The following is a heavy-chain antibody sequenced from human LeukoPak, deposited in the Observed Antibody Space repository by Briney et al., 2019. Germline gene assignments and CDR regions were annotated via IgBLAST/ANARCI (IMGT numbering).Heavy chain of an antibody. Sequence: SETLSLTCTVSGGSISSYYWSWIRQPPGKGLEWIGYIYYSGSTNYNPSLKSRVTISVDTSKNQFSLKLSSVTAADTAVYYCARSPEYCSSTSCYWGAFDIWGQGTMVTVSS. CDR2: IYYSGST. V-gene: IGHV4-59*12. J-gene: IGHJ3*02. D-gene: IGHD2-2*01. CDR3: ARSPEYCSSTSCYWGAFDI. CDR1: GGSISSYY.